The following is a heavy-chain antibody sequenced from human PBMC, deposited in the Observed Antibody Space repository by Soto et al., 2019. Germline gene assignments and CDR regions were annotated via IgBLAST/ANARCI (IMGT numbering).Heavy chain of an antibody. V-gene: IGHV4-31*03. Sequence: QVQLQESGPGLVKPSQTLSLTCTVSGGSISSGGYYWNRIRQHPGKGLEWIGYIYYTGSTSYNPFHKTRFSISVNTSKKQFLLRLSSVTAADTAVYYCSRASSGLDIWGQVTMVTVSS. CDR1: GGSISSGGYY. J-gene: IGHJ3*02. CDR3: SRASSGLDI. D-gene: IGHD3-10*01. CDR2: IYYTGST.